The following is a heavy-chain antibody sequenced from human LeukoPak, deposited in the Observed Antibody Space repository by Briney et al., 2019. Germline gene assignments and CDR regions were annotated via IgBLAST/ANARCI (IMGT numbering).Heavy chain of an antibody. V-gene: IGHV3-23*01. J-gene: IGHJ5*02. Sequence: GGSLRLSCAASGFTFSNSAMSWVRQAPGKGLEWVSTFSDGTYYADSVKGRFTIFRDNSKNTLYLQMNSLRGEDTAIYYCAKDRGSSKTDWFDPWGQGTLATVSS. CDR2: FSDGT. D-gene: IGHD1-26*01. CDR3: AKDRGSSKTDWFDP. CDR1: GFTFSNSA.